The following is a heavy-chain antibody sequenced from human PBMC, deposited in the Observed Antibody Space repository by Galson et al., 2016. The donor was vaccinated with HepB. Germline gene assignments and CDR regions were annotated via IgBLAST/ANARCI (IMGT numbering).Heavy chain of an antibody. Sequence: SLRLSCAASGFTFSNYGMHWVRQAPSKGLEWVALIWYDGSKKYYAESVKGRLTISRDNSKSTLDLQMNSLRAEATAVYYCARDGIPSPQDIVGRLPPPYYYGMDVWGQGTAVTVSS. CDR3: ARDGIPSPQDIVGRLPPPYYYGMDV. V-gene: IGHV3-33*01. CDR2: IWYDGSKK. D-gene: IGHD5-12*01. J-gene: IGHJ6*02. CDR1: GFTFSNYG.